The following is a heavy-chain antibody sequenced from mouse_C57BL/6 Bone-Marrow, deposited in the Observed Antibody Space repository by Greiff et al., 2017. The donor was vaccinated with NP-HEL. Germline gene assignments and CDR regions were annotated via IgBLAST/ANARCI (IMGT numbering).Heavy chain of an antibody. D-gene: IGHD1-1*01. CDR2: ISSGGSYP. Sequence: EVMLVESGGDLVKPGGSLKLSCAASGFTFSSYGMSWVRQTPDKSLEWVATISSGGSYPYYPDSVQGRFTISRDNAKNTLYLQLSRLKSEDTAMYYCARRGDYGSSLYYAMDYWGQGTSVTVSS. CDR3: ARRGDYGSSLYYAMDY. J-gene: IGHJ4*01. CDR1: GFTFSSYG. V-gene: IGHV5-6*02.